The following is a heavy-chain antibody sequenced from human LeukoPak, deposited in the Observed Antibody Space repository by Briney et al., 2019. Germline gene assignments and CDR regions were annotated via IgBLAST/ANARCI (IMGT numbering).Heavy chain of an antibody. CDR1: GFTFSSYA. Sequence: PGGSLRLSCAASGFTFSSYAMSWVRQAPGKGLEWVSAISGSGGSTYYADSVKGRFTISRDNSKNTLYPQMNSLRAEDTAVYYCAKAQAGDSTFDYWGQGTLVTVSS. CDR3: AKAQAGDSTFDY. V-gene: IGHV3-23*01. D-gene: IGHD3-10*01. J-gene: IGHJ4*02. CDR2: ISGSGGST.